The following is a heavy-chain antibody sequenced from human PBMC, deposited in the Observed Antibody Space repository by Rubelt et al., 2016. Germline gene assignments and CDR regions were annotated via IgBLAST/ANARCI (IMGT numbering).Heavy chain of an antibody. CDR3: ARHVNHNWFDP. CDR2: IDPSDSYT. V-gene: IGHV5-10-1*03. Sequence: EVQLVQSGAEVKKPGESLRISCKGSGYSFTSYWISWVRQMPGKGLEWMGRIDPSDSYTNYSPSFQGNVTIAADKAISTAYRQWSSLKASDTAMYYCARHVNHNWFDPWGQGTLVTVSS. J-gene: IGHJ5*02. D-gene: IGHD1-14*01. CDR1: GYSFTSYW.